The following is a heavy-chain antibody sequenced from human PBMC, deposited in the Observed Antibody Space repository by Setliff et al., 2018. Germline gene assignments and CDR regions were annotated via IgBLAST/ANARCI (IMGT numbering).Heavy chain of an antibody. Sequence: GASVKVSCKASGYTFIDYGASWVRQAPGQGLEWVGWISPYTGKTYLAPKFQDRVTLTADTSTTTAYLQLTNLRSDDTAIYFCSRLVRFCTRTSCQRLSGDEYWGQGALVTVSS. CDR3: SRLVRFCTRTSCQRLSGDEY. CDR1: GYTFIDYG. D-gene: IGHD2-2*01. V-gene: IGHV1-18*01. CDR2: ISPYTGKT. J-gene: IGHJ4*02.